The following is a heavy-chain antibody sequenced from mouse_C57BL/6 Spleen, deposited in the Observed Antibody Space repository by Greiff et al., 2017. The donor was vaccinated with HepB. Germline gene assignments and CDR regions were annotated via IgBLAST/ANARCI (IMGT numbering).Heavy chain of an antibody. CDR3: ARRGWDYAMDY. J-gene: IGHJ4*01. V-gene: IGHV1-52*01. D-gene: IGHD3-3*01. CDR2: IDPSDSET. CDR1: GYTFTSYW. Sequence: VQLQQPGAELVKPGASVKVSCKASGYTFTSYWMHWVKQRPGQGLEWIGNIDPSDSETHYNQKFKDKATLTVDKSSSTAYMQLSSLTSEDSAVYYCARRGWDYAMDYWGQGTSVTVSS.